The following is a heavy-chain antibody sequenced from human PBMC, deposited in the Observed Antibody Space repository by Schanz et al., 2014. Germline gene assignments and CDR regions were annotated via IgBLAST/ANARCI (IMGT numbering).Heavy chain of an antibody. V-gene: IGHV4-4*02. CDR2: IYHSGST. CDR3: ARETTWRLDL. J-gene: IGHJ2*01. D-gene: IGHD1-1*01. Sequence: QVQLQESGPGLVKPSGTLSLTCAVSGGSISSSDWWSWVRQPPGKGLEWIGEIYHSGSTNYNPSLKRGAPIAVDTAKIRFSQKERSVTAADTAVYYCARETTWRLDLWGRGTLVTVSS. CDR1: GGSISSSDW.